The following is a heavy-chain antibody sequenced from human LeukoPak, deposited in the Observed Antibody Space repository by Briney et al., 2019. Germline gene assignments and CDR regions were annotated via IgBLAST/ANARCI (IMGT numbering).Heavy chain of an antibody. D-gene: IGHD4-23*01. CDR3: ASFAGYGGNSLDF. V-gene: IGHV1-2*06. CDR1: GYTFTGYY. Sequence: ASVKVSCKASGYTFTGYYMHWVRQAPGQGLEWMGRINPNSGDTNYAQKFQGRVTMTRDTSISTAYMELNSLRSDDTAVYYCASFAGYGGNSLDFWGQGTLVTVSS. J-gene: IGHJ4*02. CDR2: INPNSGDT.